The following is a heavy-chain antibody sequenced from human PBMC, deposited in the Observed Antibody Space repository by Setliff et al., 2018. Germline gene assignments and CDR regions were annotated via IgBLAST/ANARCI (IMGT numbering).Heavy chain of an antibody. CDR3: ARDLTRKADSNLYYHPPSDAFDI. CDR1: GGTFSSYV. CDR2: IIPMFGT. J-gene: IGHJ3*02. D-gene: IGHD3-22*01. V-gene: IGHV1-69*13. Sequence: ASVKVSCKASGGTFSSYVISWVREAPGQGLEWMGGIIPMFGTNYAQKFQGRVTITADESTSTAYMELNSLTSDDTAVYFCARDLTRKADSNLYYHPPSDAFDIWGQGTLVTVSS.